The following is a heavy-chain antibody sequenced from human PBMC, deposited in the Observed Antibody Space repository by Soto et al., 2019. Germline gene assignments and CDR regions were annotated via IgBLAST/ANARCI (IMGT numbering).Heavy chain of an antibody. Sequence: SETLSLTCTVSGASISFGAYYWSWIRQTPGKGLEWIGYINHLETTFYNPSFESRLTLSFDRAKNQFSLKLHSMSAADRAVYFCAGGVWSYSFDYSGQGRLVTVSS. CDR2: INHLETT. CDR1: GASISFGAYY. V-gene: IGHV4-30-2*01. D-gene: IGHD3-16*01. J-gene: IGHJ4*02. CDR3: AGGVWSYSFDY.